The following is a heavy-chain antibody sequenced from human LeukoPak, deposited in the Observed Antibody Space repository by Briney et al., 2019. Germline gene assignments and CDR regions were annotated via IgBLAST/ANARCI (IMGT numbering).Heavy chain of an antibody. CDR1: GFTSITYT. Sequence: GGSLRLSCAASGFTSITYTMNWVRQAPGKGLEWVAFIRYDGSNKNYAESVKGRFTISRDNSKNTLYLQMNSLRAEDTAVYYCARRAGAYSHPYDYWGQGTLVTVSS. J-gene: IGHJ4*02. CDR3: ARRAGAYSHPYDY. V-gene: IGHV3-33*08. CDR2: IRYDGSNK. D-gene: IGHD4/OR15-4a*01.